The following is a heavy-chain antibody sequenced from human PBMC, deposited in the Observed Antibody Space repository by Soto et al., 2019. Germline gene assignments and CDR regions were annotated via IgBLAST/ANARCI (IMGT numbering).Heavy chain of an antibody. V-gene: IGHV4-34*01. CDR3: ATLGDILTGSQNFDY. D-gene: IGHD3-9*01. CDR1: GGSFSGYY. CDR2: INHSGST. Sequence: SETLSLTCAVYGGSFSGYYWSWIRQPPGKGLEWIGEINHSGSTNYNPSLKSRVTISVDTSKNQFSLKLSSVTAADTAVYYCATLGDILTGSQNFDYWGQGTLVTVSS. J-gene: IGHJ4*02.